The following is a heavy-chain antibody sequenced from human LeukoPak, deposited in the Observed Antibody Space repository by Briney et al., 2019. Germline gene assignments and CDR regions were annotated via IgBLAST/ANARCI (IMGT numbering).Heavy chain of an antibody. CDR1: GFTFSSYA. V-gene: IGHV3-23*01. D-gene: IGHD3-10*01. CDR2: ISGSGGST. J-gene: IGHJ4*02. Sequence: PGGSLRLSCAASGFTFSSYAISWVRQAPGKGLEWVSTISGSGGSTYYADSVKGRFTISRDNSKNTLYLQMNSLRAEDTAVYYCAKGWGSGSYYGYFDYWGQGTLVTVSS. CDR3: AKGWGSGSYYGYFDY.